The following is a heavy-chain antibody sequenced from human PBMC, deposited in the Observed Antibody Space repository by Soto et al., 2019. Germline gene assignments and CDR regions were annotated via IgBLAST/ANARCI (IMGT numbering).Heavy chain of an antibody. V-gene: IGHV4-30-2*01. CDR3: ARAGGLGAVAADY. CDR1: GGSISSGGYS. J-gene: IGHJ4*02. Sequence: QLQLQESGSGLVKPSQTLSLTCAVSGGSISSGGYSWSWIRQPPGKGLEWIGYIYHSGSTYYNPSLKSRVTLSVDRSKNQVSLKLSSVTAAATAVYYCARAGGLGAVAADYWGQGSLVTVSS. CDR2: IYHSGST. D-gene: IGHD6-19*01.